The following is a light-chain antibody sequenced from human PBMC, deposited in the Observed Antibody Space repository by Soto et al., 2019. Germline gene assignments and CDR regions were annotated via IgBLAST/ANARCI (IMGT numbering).Light chain of an antibody. J-gene: IGKJ1*01. CDR1: QYISTY. CDR2: AAS. V-gene: IGKV1-39*01. Sequence: DIHITRSPSSLCSSVGDRVSITCLASQYISTYLNWYQQKPGKAPKLLIYAASNLQSGVPSRFSGRGPGTEFTTTITSIHPADFATYYCQKHYSTVRTFGQGTNADIK. CDR3: QKHYSTVRT.